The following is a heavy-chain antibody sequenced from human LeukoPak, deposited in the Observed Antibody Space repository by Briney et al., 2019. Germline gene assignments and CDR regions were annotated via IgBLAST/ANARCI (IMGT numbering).Heavy chain of an antibody. CDR3: ARALGAYYYDSSGYYSTYNWFDP. CDR2: INAGNGNT. CDR1: GYTFTSYA. V-gene: IGHV1-3*01. Sequence: GASVKVSCKASGYTFTSYAMHWVRQAPGQGLEWMGWINAGNGNTKYSQKFQGRVTITRDTSASTAYMELSSLRSEDTAVYYCARALGAYYYDSSGYYSTYNWFDPWGQGTLVTVSS. J-gene: IGHJ5*02. D-gene: IGHD3-22*01.